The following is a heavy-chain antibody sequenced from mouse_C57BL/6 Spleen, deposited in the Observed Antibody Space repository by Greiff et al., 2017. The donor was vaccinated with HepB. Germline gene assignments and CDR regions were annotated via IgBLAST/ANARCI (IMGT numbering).Heavy chain of an antibody. Sequence: QVQLKQPGAELVKPGASVKLSCKASGYTFTSYWMQWVKQRPGQGLEWIGEIDPSDSYTNYNQKFKGKATLTVDTSSSTAYMQLSSLTSEDSAVYYCARGDYYDGFAYWGQGTLVTVSA. CDR3: ARGDYYDGFAY. V-gene: IGHV1-50*01. J-gene: IGHJ3*01. D-gene: IGHD2-4*01. CDR2: IDPSDSYT. CDR1: GYTFTSYW.